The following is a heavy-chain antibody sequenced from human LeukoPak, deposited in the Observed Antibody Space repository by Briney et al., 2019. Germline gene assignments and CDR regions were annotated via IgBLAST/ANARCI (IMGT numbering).Heavy chain of an antibody. CDR3: AKTPKAIYSSTFDY. V-gene: IGHV3-23*01. Sequence: PGGSLSLSCAASGFTFSTFAMSWVRQAPGKGLEWVSAISDSGDRAYYADSVKGRFTISRDNSKNSVSLQMNSLRAADTAVYYCAKTPKAIYSSTFDYWGQGTLVTVSS. CDR2: ISDSGDRA. CDR1: GFTFSTFA. D-gene: IGHD6-13*01. J-gene: IGHJ4*02.